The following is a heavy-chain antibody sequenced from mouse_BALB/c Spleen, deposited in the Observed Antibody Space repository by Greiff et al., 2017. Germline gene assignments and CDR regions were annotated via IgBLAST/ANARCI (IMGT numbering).Heavy chain of an antibody. D-gene: IGHD4-1*01. CDR2: IYPGNVNT. V-gene: IGHV1S56*01. Sequence: VQRVESGPELVKPGASVRISCKASGYTFTSYYIHWVKQRPGQGLEWIGWIYPGNVNTKYNEKFKGKATLTADKSSSTAYMQLSSLTSEDSAVYFCARRANWDAWFAYWGQGTLVTVSA. CDR1: GYTFTSYY. CDR3: ARRANWDAWFAY. J-gene: IGHJ3*01.